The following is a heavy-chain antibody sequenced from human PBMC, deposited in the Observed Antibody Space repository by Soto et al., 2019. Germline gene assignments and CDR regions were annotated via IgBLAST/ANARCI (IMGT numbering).Heavy chain of an antibody. Sequence: GGSLRLSCAASGFTFSSYGIHWVRQAPGKGLEWVAVIAYDGGNKYYADSVKGRFTISRDNPKNTLYLQMNSLRADDTAVYYCAKTLGYCSSSSCSREFYYYYGMDVWGQGTTVTVSS. CDR3: AKTLGYCSSSSCSREFYYYYGMDV. J-gene: IGHJ6*02. CDR1: GFTFSSYG. D-gene: IGHD2-15*01. CDR2: IAYDGGNK. V-gene: IGHV3-30*18.